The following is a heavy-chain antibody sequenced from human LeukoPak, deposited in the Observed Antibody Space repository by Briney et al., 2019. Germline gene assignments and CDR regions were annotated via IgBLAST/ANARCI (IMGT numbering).Heavy chain of an antibody. J-gene: IGHJ5*02. CDR2: IYYSGST. CDR3: ARVYYSGYDKGTWFDP. CDR1: GGSISSGSYY. Sequence: SETLSLTCTVSGGSISSGSYYWSWIRQPAGKGLEWIGYIYYSGSTNYNPSLKSRVTISVDTSKNQFSLKLSSVTAADTAVYYCARVYYSGYDKGTWFDPWGQGTLVTVSS. D-gene: IGHD5-12*01. V-gene: IGHV4-61*10.